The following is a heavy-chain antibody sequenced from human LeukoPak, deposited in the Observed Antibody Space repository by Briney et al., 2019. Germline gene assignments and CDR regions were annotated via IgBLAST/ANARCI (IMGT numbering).Heavy chain of an antibody. CDR3: VSFYETY. V-gene: IGHV3-74*01. CDR1: GNYW. CDR2: INSDGSWT. D-gene: IGHD2/OR15-2a*01. Sequence: GGSLRLSCAASGNYWIHWVRQAPGKGLVWVSHINSDGSWTSYADSVKGRFTVSKDNAKNTVYLQMNSLRAEDTAVYYCVSFYETYWGRGTLVTVSS. J-gene: IGHJ4*02.